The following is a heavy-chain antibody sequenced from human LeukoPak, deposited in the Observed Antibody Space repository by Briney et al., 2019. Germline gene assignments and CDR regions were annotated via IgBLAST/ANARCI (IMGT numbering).Heavy chain of an antibody. V-gene: IGHV4-39*01. CDR1: GGSISSRSYS. D-gene: IGHD2-15*01. Sequence: PSETLSLTCTVPGGSISSRSYSWGWIRQPPGKGLEWIASISYSGSTFHNPSLKSRVTISVDTSKNHFSLKLSSVTAADTAVYYCARHVYCSTLSCPFFNYWGQGSLVTVSS. CDR3: ARHVYCSTLSCPFFNY. CDR2: ISYSGST. J-gene: IGHJ4*02.